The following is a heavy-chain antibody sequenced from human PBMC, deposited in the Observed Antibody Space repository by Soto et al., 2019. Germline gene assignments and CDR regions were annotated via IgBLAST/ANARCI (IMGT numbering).Heavy chain of an antibody. CDR3: ARRTIQLWPRMDV. J-gene: IGHJ6*02. D-gene: IGHD5-18*01. CDR1: GFTFSSYG. Sequence: GGSLRLSCAASGFTFSSYGMHWVRQAPGKGLEWVSYISSSSSTIYYADSVKGRFTISRDNAKNSLYLQMNSLRAEDTAVYYCARRTIQLWPRMDVWGQGTTVTVSS. CDR2: ISSSSSTI. V-gene: IGHV3-48*01.